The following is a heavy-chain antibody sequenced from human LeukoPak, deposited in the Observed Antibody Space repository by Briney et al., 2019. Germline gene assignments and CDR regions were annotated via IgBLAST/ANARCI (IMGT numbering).Heavy chain of an antibody. V-gene: IGHV3-23*01. CDR3: AKVPYSDYGSGRPPFMDV. CDR1: GFTFSNYA. D-gene: IGHD3-10*01. J-gene: IGHJ6*02. Sequence: TGGSLRLSCAASGFTFSNYAMGWVRQAPGKGLEWVSTISDSGGSTYYADSVKGRFTISRDNSKNTLYLQMNSLRAEDTAIHYCAKVPYSDYGSGRPPFMDVWGQGTTVAVSS. CDR2: ISDSGGST.